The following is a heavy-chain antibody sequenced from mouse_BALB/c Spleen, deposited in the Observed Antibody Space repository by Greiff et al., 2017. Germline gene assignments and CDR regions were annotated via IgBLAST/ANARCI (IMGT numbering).Heavy chain of an antibody. CDR1: GFTFTDYY. CDR2: IRNKANGYTT. CDR3: ARVYYRYDDAMDY. Sequence: EVHLVESGGGLVQPGGSLRLSCATSGFTFTDYYMSWVRQPPGKALEWLGFIRNKANGYTTEYSASVKGRFTISRDNSQSILYLQMNTLRAEDSATYYCARVYYRYDDAMDYWGQGTSVTVSS. V-gene: IGHV7-3*02. D-gene: IGHD2-14*01. J-gene: IGHJ4*01.